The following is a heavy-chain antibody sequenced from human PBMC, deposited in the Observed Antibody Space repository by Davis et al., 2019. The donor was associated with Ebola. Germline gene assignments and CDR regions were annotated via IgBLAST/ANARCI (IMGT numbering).Heavy chain of an antibody. Sequence: GESLKISCAASGFTFDNYAMHWVRQSPGKGLEWVSLITWDGGSTYYADSVKGRFTISRDNSKNSLYLQMNSLRAEDTALYYCAKDPRSKTYYNGSEADAWGQGTLVTVSS. CDR2: ITWDGGST. V-gene: IGHV3-43D*03. J-gene: IGHJ5*02. D-gene: IGHD3-10*01. CDR3: AKDPRSKTYYNGSEADA. CDR1: GFTFDNYA.